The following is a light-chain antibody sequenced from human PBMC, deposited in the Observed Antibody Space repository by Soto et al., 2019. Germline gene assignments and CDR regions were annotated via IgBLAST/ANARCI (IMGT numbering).Light chain of an antibody. Sequence: DIQLTQSPFFLSASVGDRVTITCRASQGMSSYLVWYQQKAGKAPKSLIYAASTLQTGVPSRFSGSGSGTEFTLTISSLQPEDSATYYCRQHNSFPITFGQGTRLDIK. J-gene: IGKJ5*01. V-gene: IGKV1-9*01. CDR2: AAS. CDR3: RQHNSFPIT. CDR1: QGMSSY.